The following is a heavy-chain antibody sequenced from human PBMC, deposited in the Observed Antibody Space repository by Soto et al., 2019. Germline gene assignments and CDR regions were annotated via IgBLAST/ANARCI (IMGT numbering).Heavy chain of an antibody. D-gene: IGHD6-6*01. CDR1: GFTFSSYS. CDR3: ARRASSSSGWFDP. J-gene: IGHJ5*02. CDR2: ISSSSSYI. Sequence: EVQLVESGGGLVKPGGSLRLSCAASGFTFSSYSMNWVRQAPGKGLEWVSSISSSSSYIYYADSVKGRFTISRDNAKNSLYRQMNSLRAEDTAVYYCARRASSSSGWFDPWGQGTLVTVSS. V-gene: IGHV3-21*01.